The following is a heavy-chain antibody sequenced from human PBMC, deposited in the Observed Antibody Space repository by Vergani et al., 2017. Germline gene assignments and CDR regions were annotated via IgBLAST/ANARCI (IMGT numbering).Heavy chain of an antibody. CDR3: ATAVGATPYY. D-gene: IGHD5-12*01. CDR2: IQFDGSNQ. CDR1: GFTLSNYD. Sequence: QVQLVESGGGVVQRGGSLRLSCATSGFTLSNYDMQWIRQGPGKGLEFVAFIQFDGSNQYYADSVKGRFTLSRDFSKNTLYLQMNSLRTDDTATYYCATAVGATPYYWGQGTLVTVSS. J-gene: IGHJ4*02. V-gene: IGHV3-30*02.